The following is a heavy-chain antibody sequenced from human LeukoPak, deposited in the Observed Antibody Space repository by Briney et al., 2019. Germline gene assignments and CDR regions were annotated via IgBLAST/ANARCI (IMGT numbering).Heavy chain of an antibody. Sequence: SETLSLTCAVYGGSFSVYYWSWIRQPPGKGLEWIGEINHSGSTNYNPSLKSRVTISVDTSKNQFSLKLSSVTAADTAVYYCARRFVVVPAAIAEYWFAPWGQGTLVTVSS. CDR1: GGSFSVYY. CDR2: INHSGST. V-gene: IGHV4-34*01. D-gene: IGHD2-2*01. CDR3: ARRFVVVPAAIAEYWFAP. J-gene: IGHJ5*02.